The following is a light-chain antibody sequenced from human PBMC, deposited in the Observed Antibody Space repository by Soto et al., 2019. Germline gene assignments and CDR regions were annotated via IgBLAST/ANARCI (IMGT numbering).Light chain of an antibody. Sequence: QSALTQPASVSGSPGQSITISCTGTSSDVGGYNYVSWYQQHPAKAPKLIIYGVSNRPSGVSNHFSGSKSGNTASLTISGLQAEDEADSYCSSYTGSSTVVFGGGTKLTVL. CDR3: SSYTGSSTVV. V-gene: IGLV2-14*01. CDR1: SSDVGGYNY. J-gene: IGLJ2*01. CDR2: GVS.